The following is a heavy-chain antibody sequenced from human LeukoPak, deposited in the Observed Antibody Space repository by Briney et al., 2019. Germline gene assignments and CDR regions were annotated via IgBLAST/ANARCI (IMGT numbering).Heavy chain of an antibody. CDR3: ARAWWFGEDAFDI. J-gene: IGHJ3*02. D-gene: IGHD3-10*01. V-gene: IGHV3-53*01. CDR2: IYSGGST. CDR1: GFTVSSNY. Sequence: GGSLRLSCAASGFTVSSNYMSWVRQAPGKGLEWVSVIYSGGSTYYTNSVKGRFTISRDNSKNTLYLQMNSLRAEDTAVYYCARAWWFGEDAFDIWGQGTMVTVSS.